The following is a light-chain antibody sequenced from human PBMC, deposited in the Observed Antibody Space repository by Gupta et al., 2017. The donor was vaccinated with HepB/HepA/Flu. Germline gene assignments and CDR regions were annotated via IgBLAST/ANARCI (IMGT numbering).Light chain of an antibody. CDR2: DVN. V-gene: IGLV2-14*03. J-gene: IGLJ2*01. CDR3: SSFSSTTTTLVV. Sequence: QSALTQPAPVSGSPGQSTTIPRTATSSDVGGYTSVAWYQQYSVKAPKLLIYDVNGRPSGISTRFSGSKSGHSASLALSGLQTEDEADYFCSSFSSTTTTLVVFGGGTKLTVL. CDR1: SSDVGGYTS.